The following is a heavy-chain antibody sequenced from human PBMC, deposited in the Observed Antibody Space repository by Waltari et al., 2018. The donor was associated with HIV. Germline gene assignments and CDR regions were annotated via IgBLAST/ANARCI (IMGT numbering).Heavy chain of an antibody. CDR3: AKHNGDY. V-gene: IGHV3-23*01. D-gene: IGHD1-20*01. CDR2: ISGGGGVT. J-gene: IGHJ4*02. Sequence: EVQLLESGGGLVQPGGSLKLSCTASGFTFSSQAMSWVRQAPGKGLEWVSGISGGGGVTYFADSVKGRFTISRDNSKNTLYLQMNSLRAEDTAVYYCAKHNGDYWGQGTLVTVSS. CDR1: GFTFSSQA.